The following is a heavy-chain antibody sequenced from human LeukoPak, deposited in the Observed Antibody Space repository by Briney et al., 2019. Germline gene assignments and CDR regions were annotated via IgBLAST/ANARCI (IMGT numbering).Heavy chain of an antibody. D-gene: IGHD3-3*01. V-gene: IGHV3-23*01. CDR1: GFTFSSYA. CDR2: ISISGGKT. J-gene: IGHJ4*02. CDR3: AKAGLRFLEWLFIFDY. Sequence: GGSLRLSCAASGFTFSSYAMSWVRQAPGKGVEWVSAISISGGKTYYADSVKGRFTISRDNSKNTLYLQMNSLRAEDTAVYYCAKAGLRFLEWLFIFDYWGQGTLVTVSS.